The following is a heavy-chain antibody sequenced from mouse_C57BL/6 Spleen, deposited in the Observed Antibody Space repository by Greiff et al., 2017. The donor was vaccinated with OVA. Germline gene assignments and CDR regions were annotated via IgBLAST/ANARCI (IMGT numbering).Heavy chain of an antibody. CDR2: IRYDGSN. J-gene: IGHJ4*01. D-gene: IGHD2-5*01. Sequence: EVKLQESGPGLVKPSQSLSLTCSVTGYSITSGYYWNWIRQFPGNKLEWMGYIRYDGSNNYNPSLKNRISITRDTSKNQFFLKLNSVTTEDTATYDCAREGSNYDYYAMDYWGQGTSVTVSS. CDR3: AREGSNYDYYAMDY. CDR1: GYSITSGYY. V-gene: IGHV3-6*01.